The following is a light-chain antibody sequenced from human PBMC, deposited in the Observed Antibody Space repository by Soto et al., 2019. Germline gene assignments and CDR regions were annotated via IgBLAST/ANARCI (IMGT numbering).Light chain of an antibody. CDR2: TTS. J-gene: IGKJ1*01. CDR1: QSISSY. CDR3: QQTYSTPPT. Sequence: DIQMTQSPSSLSASVGDRVTITCRASQSISSYLNWYQQKPGKAPKLLIYTTSSLQSGVPSRFSGSGPGTDFTLTISSLQPEDFATYSCQQTYSTPPTFGQGTKVDIK. V-gene: IGKV1-39*01.